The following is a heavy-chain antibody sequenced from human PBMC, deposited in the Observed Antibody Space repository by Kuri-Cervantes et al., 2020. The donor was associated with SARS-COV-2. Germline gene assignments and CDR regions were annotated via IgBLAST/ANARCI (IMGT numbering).Heavy chain of an antibody. CDR3: AGDSREYCSSTSCSWFDP. D-gene: IGHD2-2*01. V-gene: IGHV3-64*01. Sequence: ETLSLTCAASGFTFSSYAMHWVRQAPGKGLEYVSAISSNGGSTYYANSVKGRFTISRDNSKNTLYLQMGSLRAEDMAVYYCAGDSREYCSSTSCSWFDPWGQGTLVIVSS. CDR1: GFTFSSYA. J-gene: IGHJ5*02. CDR2: ISSNGGST.